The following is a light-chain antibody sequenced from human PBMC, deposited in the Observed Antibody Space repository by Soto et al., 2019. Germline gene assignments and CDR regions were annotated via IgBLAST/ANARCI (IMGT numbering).Light chain of an antibody. CDR3: YKYNGTPIP. J-gene: IGKJ3*01. V-gene: IGKV1-27*01. CDR1: QDISNY. Sequence: DIQMTQSPSSLSASVGDRVTITCRASQDISNYLAWYQQKPGKVPKLLIYDAATLQSGVPSRFSGSGSGTDVSIPISSRQHDDVATSYCYKYNGTPIPFGHGTKVDIK. CDR2: DAA.